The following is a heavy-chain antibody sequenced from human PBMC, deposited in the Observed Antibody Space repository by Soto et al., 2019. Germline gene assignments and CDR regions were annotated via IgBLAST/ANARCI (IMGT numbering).Heavy chain of an antibody. Sequence: SQTLSLTCAISGDRFSSNSAAWNWIRQSPSRGLEWLGRTYYRSKWYNYYPISVKGRITINPDTSKNRFSLQLNCVPPEDTVLYYCATEPGGGYPYGSYYYFFHGMEVWGQGPTVSVS. CDR2: TYYRSKWYN. J-gene: IGHJ6*01. V-gene: IGHV6-1*01. CDR3: ATEPGGGYPYGSYYYFFHGMEV. D-gene: IGHD5-18*01. CDR1: GDRFSSNSAA.